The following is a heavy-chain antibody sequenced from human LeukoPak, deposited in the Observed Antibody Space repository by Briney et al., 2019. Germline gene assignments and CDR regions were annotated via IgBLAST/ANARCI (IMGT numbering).Heavy chain of an antibody. V-gene: IGHV4-59*08. CDR1: GGSINNYY. J-gene: IGHJ5*02. D-gene: IGHD1-1*01. CDR2: IYYSGST. Sequence: SETLSLTCTVSGGSINNYYWSWIRQTPGKGLEWIGYIYYSGSTNYNPSLKSRVTISVDTSKKKFSLKLSSVTAADTAVYYCARSDWMRWFDPWGLGTLVTVSS. CDR3: ARSDWMRWFDP.